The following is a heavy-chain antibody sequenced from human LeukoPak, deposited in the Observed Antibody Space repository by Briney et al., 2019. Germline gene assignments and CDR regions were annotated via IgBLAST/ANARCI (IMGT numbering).Heavy chain of an antibody. CDR2: INAGNGNT. CDR3: ARLTMVRGADY. Sequence: ASVKVSCKASGYTFTSYAMHWVRQAPGQRLEWMGWINAGNGNTKYSQKFQGRVTITRDTSASTAYMELSSPRSEDTAVYYCARLTMVRGADYWGQGTLVTVSS. V-gene: IGHV1-3*01. J-gene: IGHJ4*02. D-gene: IGHD3-10*01. CDR1: GYTFTSYA.